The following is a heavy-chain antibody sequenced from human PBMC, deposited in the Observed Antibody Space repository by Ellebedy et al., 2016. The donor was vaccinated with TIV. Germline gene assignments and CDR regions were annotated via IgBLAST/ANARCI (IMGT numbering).Heavy chain of an antibody. J-gene: IGHJ4*02. CDR2: IKPDGSAQ. CDR1: GFTFSNYW. D-gene: IGHD5-24*01. Sequence: PGGSLRLSCAASGFTFSNYWMSWVRQAPGKGLEWVGNIKPDGSAQYYVDSVKGRFTMSRDNAKNSLYLQMDSLRAEDKAVYYCARYRGNGYNYRSPFDHWGQGSLFTVS. V-gene: IGHV3-7*01. CDR3: ARYRGNGYNYRSPFDH.